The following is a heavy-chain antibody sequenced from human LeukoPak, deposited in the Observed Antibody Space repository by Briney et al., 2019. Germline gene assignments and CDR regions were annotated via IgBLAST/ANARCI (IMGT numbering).Heavy chain of an antibody. D-gene: IGHD3-16*01. CDR2: ISYSGST. J-gene: IGHJ4*02. V-gene: IGHV4-59*01. CDR3: ARDLGMGGGNFDY. Sequence: SETLSLTCTVSGGSISSDYWSWIRRPPGKGLEWIGYISYSGSTNYNPSLKGRVTISVDTSKNLFSLRLSSVTAADTAVYYCARDLGMGGGNFDYWGQGALVTVSS. CDR1: GGSISSDY.